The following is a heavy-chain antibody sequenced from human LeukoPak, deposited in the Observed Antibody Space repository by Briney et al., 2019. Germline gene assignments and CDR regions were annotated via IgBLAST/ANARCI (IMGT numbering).Heavy chain of an antibody. CDR1: GGSISSNDW. D-gene: IGHD2-21*01. CDR3: ARRQHGGRYFQH. J-gene: IGHJ1*01. Sequence: SETLSLTCAVSGGSISSNDWWSWVRQPPGKGLEWIGEIYHSGSTNYNPSLKSRVTISVDTSKNQFSLKLSSVTAADTAVYYCARRQHGGRYFQHWGQGTLVTVSS. V-gene: IGHV4-4*02. CDR2: IYHSGST.